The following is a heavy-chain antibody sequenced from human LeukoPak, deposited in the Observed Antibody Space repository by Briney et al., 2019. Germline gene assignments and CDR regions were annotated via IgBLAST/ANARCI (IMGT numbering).Heavy chain of an antibody. CDR3: ASGWLRYYYFDN. V-gene: IGHV4-39*07. D-gene: IGHD5-12*01. CDR2: IYYSGST. Sequence: SETLSLTCTVSGGSISSSSYYWGWIRRPPGKGLEWIGSIYYSGSTNYNPSLESRVAISIDTSKNQFSLNLTSVSAADTAVYYCASGWLRYYYFDNWGQGILVTVSS. CDR1: GGSISSSSYY. J-gene: IGHJ4*02.